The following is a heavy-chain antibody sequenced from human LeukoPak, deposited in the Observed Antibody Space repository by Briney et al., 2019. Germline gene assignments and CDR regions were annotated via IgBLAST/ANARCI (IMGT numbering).Heavy chain of an antibody. J-gene: IGHJ6*02. CDR3: AKDITYSYGMDV. D-gene: IGHD2-21*01. CDR1: GFTFSSYW. V-gene: IGHV3-9*01. Sequence: GGSLRLSCAASGFTFSSYWMHWVRQAPGKGLVWVSGISRNSGSIGYADSVKGRFTISRDNAKNSLYLQMNSLRGEDTALYYCAKDITYSYGMDVWGQGTTVTVSS. CDR2: ISRNSGSI.